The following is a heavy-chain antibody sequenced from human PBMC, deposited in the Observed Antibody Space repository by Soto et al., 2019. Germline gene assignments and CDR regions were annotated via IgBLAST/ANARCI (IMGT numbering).Heavy chain of an antibody. J-gene: IGHJ5*02. CDR3: AGDVAAAAP. D-gene: IGHD6-25*01. V-gene: IGHV1-3*01. CDR2: INAGNGNT. CDR1: GYTFTSYA. Sequence: QVQLVQSGAEVKKPGASVKVSCKASGYTFTSYAVHWVRQAPGQRLEWMGWINAGNGNTKYSQKFQGRVTITKDTSASTAYMELSSLRSEETAVYYCAGDVAAAAPWGQGSLVTVSS.